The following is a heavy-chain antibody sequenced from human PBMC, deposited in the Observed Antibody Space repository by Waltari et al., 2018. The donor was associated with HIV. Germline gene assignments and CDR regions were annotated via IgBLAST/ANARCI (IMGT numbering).Heavy chain of an antibody. J-gene: IGHJ4*02. V-gene: IGHV7-4-1*02. D-gene: IGHD3-10*01. CDR3: GRSPGRSVDY. CDR2: INTKTGNP. Sequence: QVQLVQSGSELKAPGASVKVSCMASGYTFTTYGINWVRQAPGQGLEWMGWINTKTGNPTYAQGFTGRFVFSLDTSVTSAYLQITSLRSEDTAVYYCGRSPGRSVDYWGQGTLVTVFS. CDR1: GYTFTTYG.